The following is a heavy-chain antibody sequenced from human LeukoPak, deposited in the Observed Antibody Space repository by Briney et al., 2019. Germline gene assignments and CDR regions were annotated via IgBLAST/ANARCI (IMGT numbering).Heavy chain of an antibody. CDR2: ISSSSSYI. D-gene: IGHD6-19*01. J-gene: IGHJ4*02. CDR3: ARDYSSGWHFDY. V-gene: IGHV3-21*01. CDR1: GFTFSSYS. Sequence: GGSLRLSCAASGFTFSSYSMNWVRQAPGKGLEWVSSISSSSSYIYYADSVKGRFTISRDNSKNTLYLQMNSLRAEDTAVYYCARDYSSGWHFDYWGRGTLVTVSS.